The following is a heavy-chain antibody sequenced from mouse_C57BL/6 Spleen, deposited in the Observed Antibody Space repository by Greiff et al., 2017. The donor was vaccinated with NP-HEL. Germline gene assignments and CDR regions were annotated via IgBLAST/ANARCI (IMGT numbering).Heavy chain of an antibody. Sequence: QVQLQQSGPELVKPGASVKISCKASGYAFSSSWMNWVKQRPGKGLEWIGRIYPGDGDTNYNGKFKGKATLTADKSSSTAYMQLSSLTSEDSAVYFCARGDYPDFDYWGQGTTLTVSS. V-gene: IGHV1-82*01. CDR2: IYPGDGDT. D-gene: IGHD2-4*01. CDR1: GYAFSSSW. CDR3: ARGDYPDFDY. J-gene: IGHJ2*01.